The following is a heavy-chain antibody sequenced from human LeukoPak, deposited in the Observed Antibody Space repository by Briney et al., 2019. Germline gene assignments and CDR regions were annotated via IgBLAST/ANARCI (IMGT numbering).Heavy chain of an antibody. J-gene: IGHJ6*03. V-gene: IGHV4-34*01. CDR1: GGSFSNYY. D-gene: IGHD1-7*01. Sequence: KPSETLSLTCAVYGGSFSNYYWSWIRQPPGKGLEWIGEINDSGTINYNPSLMSRVTISVDKSKNQLSLKLSSVTAADTAVYYCARRWNYGRNYYIDVWGKGATVSVSS. CDR2: INDSGTI. CDR3: ARRWNYGRNYYIDV.